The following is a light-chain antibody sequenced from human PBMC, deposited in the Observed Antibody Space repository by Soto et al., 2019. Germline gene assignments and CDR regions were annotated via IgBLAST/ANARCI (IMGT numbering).Light chain of an antibody. CDR2: EVS. CDR1: SSDVGGYNY. J-gene: IGLJ1*01. Sequence: QSVLTQPPSPSGSPGQSVTISCAGTSSDVGGYNYVSWYQQHPGKAPKLMIYEVSKRPSGVPDRCSGCTSGKPACPTVSGPEAEDDAYYYCSSNAGSPYVFGTGTKVTVL. V-gene: IGLV2-8*01. CDR3: SSNAGSPYV.